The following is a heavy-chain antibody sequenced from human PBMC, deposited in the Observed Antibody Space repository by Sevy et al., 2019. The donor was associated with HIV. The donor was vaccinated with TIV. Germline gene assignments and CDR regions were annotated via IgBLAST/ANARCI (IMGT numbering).Heavy chain of an antibody. CDR2: LSFGCGEI. CDR3: AREGCTKPHDY. CDR1: GFTFSKYS. Sequence: GTLRLSCAASGFTFSKYSMSWVRQPPGKGLEWVSTLSFGCGEINYGASVKGRFTISRDNSKSSGYLQMNNLRPEDTAVYYCAREGCTKPHDYWGQGTLVTVSS. J-gene: IGHJ4*02. D-gene: IGHD2-8*01. V-gene: IGHV3-23*01.